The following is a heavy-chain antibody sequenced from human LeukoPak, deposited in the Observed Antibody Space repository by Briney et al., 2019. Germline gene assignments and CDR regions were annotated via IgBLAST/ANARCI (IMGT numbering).Heavy chain of an antibody. CDR1: GFTFSSYA. CDR2: ISYDGSNK. CDR3: ARDPAIYYFDY. V-gene: IGHV3-30-3*01. Sequence: GGSLRLSCAASGFTFSSYAMQWVRQAPGKGLEWVAVISYDGSNKYYADSVKGRFTISRDNSKNTLYLQMNSLRAEDTAVYYCARDPAIYYFDYWGQGTLVTVSS. J-gene: IGHJ4*02. D-gene: IGHD3-9*01.